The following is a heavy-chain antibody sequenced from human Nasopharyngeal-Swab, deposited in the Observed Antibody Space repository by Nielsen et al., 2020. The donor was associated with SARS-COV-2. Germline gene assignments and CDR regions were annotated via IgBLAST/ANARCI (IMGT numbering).Heavy chain of an antibody. CDR2: INHSGST. V-gene: IGHV4-34*01. D-gene: IGHD6-13*01. CDR3: ARGFPGAAAGTDY. Sequence: WIRQPPGKGLEWIGEINHSGSTNYNPSLKSRVTILVDTSKNQFSLKLSSVTAADTAVYYCARGFPGAAAGTDYWGQGTLVTVPS. J-gene: IGHJ4*02.